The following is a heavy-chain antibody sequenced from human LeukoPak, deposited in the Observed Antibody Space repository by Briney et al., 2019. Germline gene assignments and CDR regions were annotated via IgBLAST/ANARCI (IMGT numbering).Heavy chain of an antibody. V-gene: IGHV4-38-2*02. Sequence: SETLSLTCTVSGYSISSGYYWGWIRQPPGKGLEWIGSIYHSGSTYYNPSLKSRVTISVDTSKNQFSLKLSSVTAADTAVYYCAGAYSGYDYGSWFHYWGQGTLVTVSS. D-gene: IGHD5-12*01. CDR3: AGAYSGYDYGSWFHY. J-gene: IGHJ4*02. CDR1: GYSISSGYY. CDR2: IYHSGST.